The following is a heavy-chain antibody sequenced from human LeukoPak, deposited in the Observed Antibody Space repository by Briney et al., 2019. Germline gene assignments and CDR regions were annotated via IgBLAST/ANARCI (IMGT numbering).Heavy chain of an antibody. D-gene: IGHD6-13*01. J-gene: IGHJ5*02. CDR3: AKYTASGTRWCDP. Sequence: GGSLRLSCAASGFTFRSYDMAWVRQAPGKGLEWLSSVDSTGFETFYADSVKGRFTVSRDNFRNPLFLQMNSLRPDDTALYYCAKYTASGTRWCDPWGQGTLVSVFS. V-gene: IGHV3-23*01. CDR1: GFTFRSYD. CDR2: VDSTGFET.